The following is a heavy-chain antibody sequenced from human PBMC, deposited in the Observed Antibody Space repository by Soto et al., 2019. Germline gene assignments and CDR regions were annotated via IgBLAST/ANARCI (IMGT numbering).Heavy chain of an antibody. CDR3: ARDLTRSYLGFDY. CDR1: GGSFSGYY. Sequence: SETLSLTCAVYGGSFSGYYWSWIRQPPGKGLEWIGEINHSGSTNYNPSLKSRVTISVDTSKNQFSLKLSSVTAADTAVYYCARDLTRSYLGFDYWGQGTLVTVSS. J-gene: IGHJ4*02. CDR2: INHSGST. D-gene: IGHD1-26*01. V-gene: IGHV4-34*01.